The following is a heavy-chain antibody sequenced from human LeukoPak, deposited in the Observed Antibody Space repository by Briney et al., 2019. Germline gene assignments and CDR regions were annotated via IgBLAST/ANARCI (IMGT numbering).Heavy chain of an antibody. D-gene: IGHD1-1*01. CDR1: GFIFSSYH. V-gene: IGHV3-21*03. CDR3: AKSRSGSANWALQVFDN. J-gene: IGHJ4*02. CDR2: ISSNSDYI. Sequence: KTGGSLRLSCAASGFIFSSYHINWVRQAPGKGLEWVSSISSNSDYIYYADSVKGRFTISRDNAENSLFVQMNSLRAEDTAVYFCAKSRSGSANWALQVFDNWGQGALVTVSS.